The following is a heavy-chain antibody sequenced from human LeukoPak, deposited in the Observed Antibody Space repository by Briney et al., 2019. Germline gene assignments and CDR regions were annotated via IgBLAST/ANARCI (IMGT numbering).Heavy chain of an antibody. Sequence: PGGSLRLSCAASGFTFSSYDMHWVRQATGKGLGWVSAIGTAGDTYYPGSVKGRFTISRENAKNSLYLQMNSLRAGDTAVYYCARDIGVGASSDAFDIWGQGTMVTVSS. V-gene: IGHV3-13*01. CDR3: ARDIGVGASSDAFDI. D-gene: IGHD1-26*01. CDR2: IGTAGDT. CDR1: GFTFSSYD. J-gene: IGHJ3*02.